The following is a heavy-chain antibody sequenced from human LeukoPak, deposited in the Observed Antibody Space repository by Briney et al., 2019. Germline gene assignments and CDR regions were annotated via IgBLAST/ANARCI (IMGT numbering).Heavy chain of an antibody. CDR3: ARVGLLWFGESYYYYYMDV. V-gene: IGHV4-61*02. D-gene: IGHD3-10*01. Sequence: SETLSLTCTVSGGSISSGSYYWSWIRQPAGKGLEWIGRIYTSGSTNYNPSLKSRVTISVDTSKNQFSLKLSSVTAADTAVYYCARVGLLWFGESYYYYYMDVWGRGTTVTVSS. CDR2: IYTSGST. CDR1: GGSISSGSYY. J-gene: IGHJ6*03.